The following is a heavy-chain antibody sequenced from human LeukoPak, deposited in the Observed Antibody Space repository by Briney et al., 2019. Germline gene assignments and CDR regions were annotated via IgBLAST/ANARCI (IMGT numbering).Heavy chain of an antibody. CDR1: GYSISSGYY. CDR2: IYTSGST. V-gene: IGHV4-38-2*02. Sequence: SETLSLTCTVSGYSISSGYYWGWIRQPPGKGLEWIGRIYTSGSTNYNPSLKSRVTISVDTSKNQFSLKLSSVTAADTAVYYCARGRRGYYYYYMDIWGKGTTVTVSS. J-gene: IGHJ6*03. CDR3: ARGRRGYYYYYMDI.